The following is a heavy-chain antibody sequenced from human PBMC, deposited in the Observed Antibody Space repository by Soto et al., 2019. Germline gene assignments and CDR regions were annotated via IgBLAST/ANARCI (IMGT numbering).Heavy chain of an antibody. V-gene: IGHV4-39*01. CDR1: GESISSSSYY. CDR3: ARQRTTVVTQAYFDH. J-gene: IGHJ4*02. D-gene: IGHD2-21*02. Sequence: SETLSLTCIVSGESISSSSYYWGWIRQPPGKGLEWIGSIYYSGRTYYNPSFKSRVTISIDTSKNQFSLKLSSVTATVTAVYYCARQRTTVVTQAYFDHWGQGALVTVSS. CDR2: IYYSGRT.